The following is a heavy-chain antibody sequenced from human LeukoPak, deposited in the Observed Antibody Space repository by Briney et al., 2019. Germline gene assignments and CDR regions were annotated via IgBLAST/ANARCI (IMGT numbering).Heavy chain of an antibody. D-gene: IGHD6-13*01. CDR3: AKGYSSSPYLDI. CDR1: GFTFSSYG. J-gene: IGHJ3*02. CDR2: ISYDGSNK. Sequence: GGSLRLSCAASGFTFSSYGMHWVRQAPGKGLEWVAVISYDGSNKYYADSVKGRFTISRDNSKNTLYLQMNSLRAEDTAVYYCAKGYSSSPYLDIWGQGTMVTVSS. V-gene: IGHV3-30*18.